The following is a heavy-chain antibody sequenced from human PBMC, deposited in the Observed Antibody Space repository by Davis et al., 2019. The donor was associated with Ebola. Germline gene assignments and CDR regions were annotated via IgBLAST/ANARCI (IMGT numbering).Heavy chain of an antibody. V-gene: IGHV4-30-2*01. J-gene: IGHJ6*04. Sequence: MPSETLSLTCTVSGGSVSSGSYYWSWIRQPPGKGLEWIGNIYPGGSTSYNQSLKNRVTISVDRSRNQFSLKLSSVTAADTAVYYCARLIALWFGELSYYYYGMDVWGKGTTVTVSS. CDR3: ARLIALWFGELSYYYYGMDV. CDR2: IYPGGST. D-gene: IGHD3-10*01. CDR1: GGSVSSGSYY.